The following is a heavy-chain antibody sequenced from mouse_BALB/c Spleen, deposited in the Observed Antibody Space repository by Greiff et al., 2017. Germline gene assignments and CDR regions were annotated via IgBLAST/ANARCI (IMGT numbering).Heavy chain of an antibody. CDR3: ARSDYYGSSGY. J-gene: IGHJ2*01. Sequence: QVQLQQSAAELARPGASVKMSCKASGYTFTSYTMHWVKQRPGQGLEWIGYINPSSGYTEYNQKFKDKTTLTADKSSSTAYMQLSSLTSEDSAVYYCARSDYYGSSGYWGQGTTLTVSS. CDR2: INPSSGYT. D-gene: IGHD1-1*01. CDR1: GYTFTSYT. V-gene: IGHV1-4*02.